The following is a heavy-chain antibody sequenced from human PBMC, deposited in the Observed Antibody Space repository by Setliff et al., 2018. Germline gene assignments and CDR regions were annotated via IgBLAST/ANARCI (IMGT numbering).Heavy chain of an antibody. CDR2: INPGGSEE. J-gene: IGHJ4*02. Sequence: PGGSLRLSCAASEFTFNTFWMTWVRQAPGKGLEWVANINPGGSEEYYLDSVKGRFTISRDNAKTSLYLLMNSLRADDTAVYFCASATGYWGQGILVTVSS. CDR1: EFTFNTFW. CDR3: ASATGY. V-gene: IGHV3-7*01.